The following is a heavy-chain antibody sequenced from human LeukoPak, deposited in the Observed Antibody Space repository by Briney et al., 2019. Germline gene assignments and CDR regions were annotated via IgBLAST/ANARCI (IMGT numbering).Heavy chain of an antibody. CDR3: ARGRRLLEY. V-gene: IGHV4-59*11. CDR1: GGSISSHY. CDR2: IYHRGST. D-gene: IGHD3-3*01. J-gene: IGHJ4*02. Sequence: SETLSLTCSVSGGSISSHYWSWIRQPPGKGLEWIGYIYHRGSTNYNSSLKSRVTISIDTSKTQFSLNLSSVTAADTAVYYCARGRRLLEYWGQGTLVTVSS.